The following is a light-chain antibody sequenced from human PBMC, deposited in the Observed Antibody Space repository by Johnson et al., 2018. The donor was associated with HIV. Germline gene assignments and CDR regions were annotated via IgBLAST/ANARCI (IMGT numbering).Light chain of an antibody. Sequence: QAVLTQPPSVSAAPGQKVTISCSGSSSNIGNNFVSWYQQLPGTAPQLLIYDNNKRPSGIPDRFSGSKSGTSATLGITGLQNGDEADYYCGTWDSSLSAGVFGTGTKVTVL. CDR2: DNN. CDR3: GTWDSSLSAGV. V-gene: IGLV1-51*01. J-gene: IGLJ1*01. CDR1: SSNIGNNF.